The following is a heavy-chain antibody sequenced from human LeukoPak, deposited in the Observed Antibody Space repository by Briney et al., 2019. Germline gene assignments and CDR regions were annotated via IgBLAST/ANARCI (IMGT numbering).Heavy chain of an antibody. Sequence: SETLSLTCTVSGGSISSYYWSWIRQPPGKGLEWIGYIYYSGSTNYNPSLKSRVTISVDTSKNQFSLKLSSVTAADTAVYYCARGGIPSWGQGTLVTVSS. J-gene: IGHJ4*02. CDR3: ARGGIPS. CDR2: IYYSGST. CDR1: GGSISSYY. V-gene: IGHV4-59*08.